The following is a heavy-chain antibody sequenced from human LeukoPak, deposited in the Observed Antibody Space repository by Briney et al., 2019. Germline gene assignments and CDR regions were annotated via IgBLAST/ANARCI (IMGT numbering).Heavy chain of an antibody. J-gene: IGHJ5*02. CDR3: ARGRSHIVVVPAAIWFDP. CDR2: IYYSGIT. V-gene: IGHV4-61*01. CDR1: GGSFSSGSYY. D-gene: IGHD2-2*01. Sequence: KPSETLSLTCTVSGGSFSSGSYYWRWIRQPPGKGLEWIGYIYYSGITNYNPSLKSRVTISVDTSKNQFSLKLSSVTAADTAVYYCARGRSHIVVVPAAIWFDPWGQGTLVTVAS.